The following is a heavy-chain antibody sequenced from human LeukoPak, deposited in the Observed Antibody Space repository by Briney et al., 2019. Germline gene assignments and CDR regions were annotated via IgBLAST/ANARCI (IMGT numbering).Heavy chain of an antibody. CDR1: GGSISSYY. V-gene: IGHV4-59*08. D-gene: IGHD3-9*01. Sequence: SETLSLTSTVSGGSISSYYSSWIRQPPGKGLEWVGYIYYSVSTNYNPSLKSRVTISVDTSKNQFSLKLSSVTAADTAVYYCARTQLRYFDWLPRDPYYYYGMDVWGQGTTVTVSS. CDR3: ARTQLRYFDWLPRDPYYYYGMDV. J-gene: IGHJ6*02. CDR2: IYYSVST.